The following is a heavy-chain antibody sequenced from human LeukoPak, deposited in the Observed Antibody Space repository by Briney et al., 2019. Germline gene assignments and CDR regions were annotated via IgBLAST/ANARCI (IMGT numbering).Heavy chain of an antibody. V-gene: IGHV3-21*01. J-gene: IGHJ6*03. CDR2: ISSSSSYI. D-gene: IGHD7-27*01. CDR1: GFTFSSYS. Sequence: GGSLRLSCAASGFTFSSYSMNWVRQAPGKGLEWVSSISSSSSYIYYADSVKGRFTISRDNAKNSLYLQMNSLRAEDTAVYYCARAWALADYYYYMDVWGKGTTVTISS. CDR3: ARAWALADYYYYMDV.